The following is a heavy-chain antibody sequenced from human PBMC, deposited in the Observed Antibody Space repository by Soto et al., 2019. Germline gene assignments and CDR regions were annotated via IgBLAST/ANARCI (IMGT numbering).Heavy chain of an antibody. Sequence: SETLSLTCAVSGVSISSGGYSWSWIRQPPGKGMEWIGYIYSGTTHYNPSLKSRVTISMDRSKNQVSLSLKSVTAADTAVYYCAGEDSGAFFDFWGQGNLVTVSS. J-gene: IGHJ4*02. D-gene: IGHD2-15*01. V-gene: IGHV4-30-2*01. CDR3: AGEDSGAFFDF. CDR1: GVSISSGGYS. CDR2: IYSGTT.